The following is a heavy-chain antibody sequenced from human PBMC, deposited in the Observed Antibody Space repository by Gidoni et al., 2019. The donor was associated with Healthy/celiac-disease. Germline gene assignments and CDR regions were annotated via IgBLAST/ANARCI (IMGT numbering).Heavy chain of an antibody. CDR3: AKGLVSGWRYYFDY. D-gene: IGHD6-19*01. V-gene: IGHV3-9*01. Sequence: EVQLVESGGGLVQPGRSLRLSCAASGFTFADYAMHWVRQAPGKGLEWVSGISWNSGSIGYADSVKGRFTISRDNAKNSLYLQMNSLRAEDTALYYCAKGLVSGWRYYFDYWGQGTLVTVSS. CDR2: ISWNSGSI. J-gene: IGHJ4*02. CDR1: GFTFADYA.